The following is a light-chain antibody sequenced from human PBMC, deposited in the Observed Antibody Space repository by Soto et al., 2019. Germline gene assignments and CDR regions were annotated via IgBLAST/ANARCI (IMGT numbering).Light chain of an antibody. J-gene: IGKJ4*01. CDR1: QSVGSK. CDR2: GAS. Sequence: THPTTTMSVFPGERVTLSCTDIQSVGSKVAWYQQKSGQAHSLLIYGASTMATETPVRFSGSGSGTEFTLTISSLQSEDFAVYYCQQYSNWPPVIFGGGTKV. CDR3: QQYSNWPPVI. V-gene: IGKV3-15*01.